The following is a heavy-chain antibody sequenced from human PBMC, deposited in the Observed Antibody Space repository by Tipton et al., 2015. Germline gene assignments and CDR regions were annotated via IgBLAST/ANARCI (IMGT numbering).Heavy chain of an antibody. J-gene: IGHJ6*02. D-gene: IGHD1-26*01. CDR1: GFTFSDRY. V-gene: IGHV3-72*01. CDR2: SRNKANSYTA. Sequence: SLRLSCAASGFTFSDRYMDWVRQAPGKGLEWVGRSRNKANSYTAEYAASVTGRFTISRDDSKNALYLQMNSLRAEDTALYYCAKDIDPGPTGMDVWGQGTTVTVSS. CDR3: AKDIDPGPTGMDV.